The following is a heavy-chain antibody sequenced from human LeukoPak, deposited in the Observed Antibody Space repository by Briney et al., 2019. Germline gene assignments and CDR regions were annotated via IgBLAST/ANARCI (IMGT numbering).Heavy chain of an antibody. Sequence: SETLSLTCAVYGESFSGYFWSWIRQPPGKGLEWIGEINHSGYTNYNPSLKSRVTMSVDTSKNQFSLKLSSVTAADTAVYYCARGIVVVVAATPEGWFDPWGQGTLVTVSS. D-gene: IGHD2-15*01. CDR3: ARGIVVVVAATPEGWFDP. CDR1: GESFSGYF. V-gene: IGHV4-34*01. J-gene: IGHJ5*02. CDR2: INHSGYT.